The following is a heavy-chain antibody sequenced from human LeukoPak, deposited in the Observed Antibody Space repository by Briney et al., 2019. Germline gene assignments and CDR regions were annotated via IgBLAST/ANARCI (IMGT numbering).Heavy chain of an antibody. CDR3: AGGYSYGYWWFDP. J-gene: IGHJ5*02. V-gene: IGHV4-34*01. Sequence: SETLSLTCAVYGGSFSGYYWSWIRQPPGKGLEWIGEINHSGSTNYNPSLKSRVTISVDTSKNQFSLKLSSVTAADRAVYYCAGGYSYGYWWFDPWGQGTLVTVSS. D-gene: IGHD5-18*01. CDR2: INHSGST. CDR1: GGSFSGYY.